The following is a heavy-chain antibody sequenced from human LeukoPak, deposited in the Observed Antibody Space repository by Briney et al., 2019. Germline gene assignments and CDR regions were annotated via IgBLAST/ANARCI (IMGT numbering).Heavy chain of an antibody. Sequence: ASVKVSCKASGYTFTSYSISWVRQAPGQGLEWMGWISAYNGNTNYAQKLQGRVTMTTDTSTSTAYMELRSLRSDDTAVYYCARDQEWELPYYFDYWGQGTLVTVSA. D-gene: IGHD1-26*01. CDR1: GYTFTSYS. CDR3: ARDQEWELPYYFDY. V-gene: IGHV1-18*01. J-gene: IGHJ4*02. CDR2: ISAYNGNT.